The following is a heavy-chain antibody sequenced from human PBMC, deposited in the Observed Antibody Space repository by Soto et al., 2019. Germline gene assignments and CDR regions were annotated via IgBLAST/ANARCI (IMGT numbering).Heavy chain of an antibody. Sequence: QVQLVQSGAEVKKPGASVKVSCKASGYTFTGYYIHWVRQARGQGREWMGWINPNNGDTNYAQKFQGRVSMTRDTSTSTAYMELSSLRFDDTAVYYCARHSGYDYVFDYWGQGTLVTVSS. CDR3: ARHSGYDYVFDY. D-gene: IGHD5-12*01. J-gene: IGHJ4*02. CDR1: GYTFTGYY. CDR2: INPNNGDT. V-gene: IGHV1-2*02.